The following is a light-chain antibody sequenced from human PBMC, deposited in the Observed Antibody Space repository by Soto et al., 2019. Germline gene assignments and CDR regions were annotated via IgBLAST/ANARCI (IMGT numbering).Light chain of an antibody. J-gene: IGKJ4*01. CDR1: QSVGDY. Sequence: EILLTQSPPTLSFSAGERATLSCRASQSVGDYLAWYQQRPGQAPRLLIYGASNRATGIPARFSASGSETDFTLTISSLQPDDSAVYFCQQRSKLPRTFGGGTKV. CDR3: QQRSKLPRT. V-gene: IGKV3-11*01. CDR2: GAS.